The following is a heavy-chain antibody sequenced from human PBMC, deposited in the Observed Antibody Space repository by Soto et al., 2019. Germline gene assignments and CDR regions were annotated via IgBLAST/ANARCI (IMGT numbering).Heavy chain of an antibody. Sequence: SETLSLTCTVSGGSISSYYWSWIRQPPGKGLEWIGYIYYSGTTYYNPSLKSRVTISVDTSKNQFSLKLSSVTAADTAVYYCARVPGPWGQGTLVTVSS. V-gene: IGHV4-59*06. CDR1: GGSISSYY. D-gene: IGHD2-2*01. CDR3: ARVPGP. J-gene: IGHJ5*02. CDR2: IYYSGTT.